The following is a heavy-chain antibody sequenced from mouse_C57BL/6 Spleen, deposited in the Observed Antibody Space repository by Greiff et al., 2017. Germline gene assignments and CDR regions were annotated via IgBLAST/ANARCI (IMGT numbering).Heavy chain of an antibody. CDR3: GRALGRNVLAY. Sequence: QVQLQQPGAELMKPGASVKLSCKASGYTFTSYWMHWVKQRPGRGLEWIGRIDPDSGGTKYNEKFKSKATLTVDTPSSTAYMQLSSLTSEDAAVYCGGRALGRNVLAYWGQGTLVTVSA. V-gene: IGHV1-72*01. CDR1: GYTFTSYW. CDR2: IDPDSGGT. J-gene: IGHJ3*01.